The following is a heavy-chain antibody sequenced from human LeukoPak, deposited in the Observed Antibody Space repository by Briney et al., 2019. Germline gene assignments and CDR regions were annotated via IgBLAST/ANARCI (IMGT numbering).Heavy chain of an antibody. D-gene: IGHD3-10*01. Sequence: SETLSLTCTVSGGSISSGGYYWSWIRQHPGKGLEWIGYIYYSGSTYYNPSLKSRVTISVDTSKNQFSLKLSSVTAADTAVYYCAREGIGRGLYWGQGTLVTVSS. CDR2: IYYSGST. CDR1: GGSISSGGYY. J-gene: IGHJ4*02. V-gene: IGHV4-31*03. CDR3: AREGIGRGLY.